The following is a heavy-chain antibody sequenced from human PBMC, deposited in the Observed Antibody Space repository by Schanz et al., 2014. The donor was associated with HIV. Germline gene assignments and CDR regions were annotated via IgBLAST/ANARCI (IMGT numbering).Heavy chain of an antibody. J-gene: IGHJ3*02. Sequence: VQLVESGGGVVQPGRSLRLSCLASGFTFRNYWMHWVRQAPGKGLVWVSRINSDGSSANYADSVKGRVTISRDNAKNSLYLQMNSLRAEDTAVYFCARDVAGCSGTSCYSDAFDIWGQGTLVTVSS. D-gene: IGHD2-2*01. CDR3: ARDVAGCSGTSCYSDAFDI. CDR1: GFTFRNYW. V-gene: IGHV3-74*01. CDR2: INSDGSSA.